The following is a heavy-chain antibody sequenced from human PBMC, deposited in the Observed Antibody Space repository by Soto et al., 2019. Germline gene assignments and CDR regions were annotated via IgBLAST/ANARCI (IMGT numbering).Heavy chain of an antibody. V-gene: IGHV3-23*01. Sequence: GGSLRLSCAASGFTFSSYAMSWVRQAPGEGLEWVAGITNRGSGTYFADSVKDRFTISRDNSKNTVYLQMNSLRVEDTAVYFCAKDFYGSGSYYPVGLDYWGQGTLVTVSS. CDR3: AKDFYGSGSYYPVGLDY. CDR1: GFTFSSYA. J-gene: IGHJ4*02. D-gene: IGHD3-10*01. CDR2: ITNRGSGT.